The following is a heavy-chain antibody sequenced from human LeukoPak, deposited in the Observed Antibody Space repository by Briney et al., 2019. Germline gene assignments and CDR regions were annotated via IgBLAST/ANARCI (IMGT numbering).Heavy chain of an antibody. CDR3: ASPQASGYAFGY. V-gene: IGHV3-48*03. J-gene: IGHJ4*02. CDR2: ISGSGRTI. Sequence: GESLRLSCAASGFTFSSYEMIWVRQAPGKGLECVSYISGSGRTIYYADSVKGRFTISRDNAKNSLYLQMYSLRAGDTAAYYCASPQASGYAFGYWGQGTLVTVSS. CDR1: GFTFSSYE. D-gene: IGHD5-12*01.